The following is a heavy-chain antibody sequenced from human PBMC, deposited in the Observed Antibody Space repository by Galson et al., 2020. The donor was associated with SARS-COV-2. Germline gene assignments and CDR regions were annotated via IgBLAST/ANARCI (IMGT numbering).Heavy chain of an antibody. CDR3: ARQGYDYVWGSPYY. CDR2: DSYT. V-gene: IGHV5-10-1*01. J-gene: IGHJ4*02. Sequence: DSYTNYSPSFQGHVTISADKSISTAYLQWSSLKASDTAMYYCARQGYDYVWGSPYYWGQGTLVTVSS. D-gene: IGHD3-16*01.